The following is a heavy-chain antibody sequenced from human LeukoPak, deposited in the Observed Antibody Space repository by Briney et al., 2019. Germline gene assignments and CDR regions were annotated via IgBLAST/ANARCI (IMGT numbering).Heavy chain of an antibody. CDR2: ISAYNGNT. CDR3: ARAYDYYDSSGPTGDY. V-gene: IGHV1-18*01. D-gene: IGHD3-22*01. J-gene: IGHJ4*02. CDR1: GYTFTSYG. Sequence: ASVKVSCKASGYTFTSYGISWVRQAPGQGLEWMGWISAYNGNTNYVQKLQGRVTMTTDTSTSTAYMELRSLRSDDTAVYYCARAYDYYDSSGPTGDYWGQGTLVTVSS.